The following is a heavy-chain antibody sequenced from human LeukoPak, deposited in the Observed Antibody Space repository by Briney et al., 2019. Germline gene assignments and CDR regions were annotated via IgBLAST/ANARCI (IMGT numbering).Heavy chain of an antibody. D-gene: IGHD5-12*01. Sequence: SVKVSCKASGYTFTSYAISWVRQAPGQGLEWMGGIIPIFGTANYAQKFQGRVTITADKSTSTAYMELSSLRSEDTAVYYCARVDIVATIQGYYYMDVWGKGTMVTVSS. J-gene: IGHJ6*03. V-gene: IGHV1-69*06. CDR3: ARVDIVATIQGYYYMDV. CDR2: IIPIFGTA. CDR1: GYTFTSYA.